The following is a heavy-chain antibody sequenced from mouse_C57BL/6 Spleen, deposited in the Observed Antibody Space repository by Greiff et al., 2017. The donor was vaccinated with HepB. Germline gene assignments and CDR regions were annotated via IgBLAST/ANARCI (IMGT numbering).Heavy chain of an antibody. CDR3: AREETGTGV. Sequence: VQLQQSGAELVKPGASVKLSCKASGYTFTSYWMQWVKQRPGQGLEWIGEIDPSDSYTNYNQKFKGKATLTVDTSSSTAYMQLSSLTSEDSAVYYCAREETGTGVWGQGTTLTVSS. J-gene: IGHJ2*01. CDR2: IDPSDSYT. D-gene: IGHD4-1*01. V-gene: IGHV1-50*01. CDR1: GYTFTSYW.